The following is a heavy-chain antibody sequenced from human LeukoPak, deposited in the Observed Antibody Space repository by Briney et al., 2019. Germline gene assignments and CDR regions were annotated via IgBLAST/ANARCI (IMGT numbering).Heavy chain of an antibody. V-gene: IGHV3-23*01. D-gene: IGHD2-8*02. CDR1: GFTFSSYA. Sequence: GGSLRLSCAASGFTFSSYAMNWVRQAPGKGLEWVSSISGSGGSTYYADSVKGRFTISRDNAKNSLFLQMNSLRAEDTALYYCVKDAGTAWGQGTLVTVSS. CDR2: ISGSGGST. J-gene: IGHJ5*02. CDR3: VKDAGTA.